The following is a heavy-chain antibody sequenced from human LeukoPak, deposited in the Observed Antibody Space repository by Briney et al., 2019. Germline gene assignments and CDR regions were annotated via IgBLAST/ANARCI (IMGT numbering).Heavy chain of an antibody. CDR1: GFTFSSYG. V-gene: IGHV3-30*18. CDR3: AKSSQWYSSGYYFDY. CDR2: ISYDGSNK. J-gene: IGHJ4*02. D-gene: IGHD6-19*01. Sequence: GGSLRLSCAASGFTFSSYGMHWVRQAPGKGLEWVAVISYDGSNKYYADSVKDRFTISRDNSKNTLYLQMNSLRAEDTAVYYCAKSSQWYSSGYYFDYWGQGTLVTVSS.